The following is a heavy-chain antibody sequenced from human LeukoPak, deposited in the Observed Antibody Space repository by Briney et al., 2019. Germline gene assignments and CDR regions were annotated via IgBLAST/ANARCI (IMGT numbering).Heavy chain of an antibody. J-gene: IGHJ6*03. CDR2: ISSSSSYI. V-gene: IGHV3-21*01. CDR1: GFTFSSYS. Sequence: GGSLRLSCAASGFTFSSYSMNWVRQAPGKGLEWVSSISSSSSYIYYADSVKGRFTISRDNAKNSLYLQMNSLRAEDTAVYYCARDFVVVIATPNYYMDVWGKGTTVTVSS. CDR3: ARDFVVVIATPNYYMDV. D-gene: IGHD2-21*01.